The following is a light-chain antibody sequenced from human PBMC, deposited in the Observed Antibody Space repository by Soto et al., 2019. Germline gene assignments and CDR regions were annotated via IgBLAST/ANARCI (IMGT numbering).Light chain of an antibody. CDR3: QHYGGSLWT. CDR1: QSVSSTY. J-gene: IGKJ1*01. V-gene: IGKV3-20*01. CDR2: TAS. Sequence: EIVLTQSPATLSLSPGERATLSCRASQSVSSTYLAWYQQRPGQAPRLLIYTASRRVTGIPDRFSGSGSGTDFTLTISSLEPEDFAVYYCQHYGGSLWTFGQGTKVDIK.